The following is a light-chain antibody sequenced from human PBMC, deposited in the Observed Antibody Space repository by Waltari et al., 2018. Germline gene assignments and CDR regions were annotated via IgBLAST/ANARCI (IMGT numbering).Light chain of an antibody. Sequence: QTVVTQEPSLSVSPGGTVTLTCALSSGSVSSTSYATWYQQTPGQPPRTLVYKGNSRSSGVPDRFSGTILGNTAALTITGAQADDESDYYCSIYMGSGIWVFGGGTKLTVL. CDR3: SIYMGSGIWV. J-gene: IGLJ3*02. CDR2: KGN. CDR1: SGSVSSTSY. V-gene: IGLV8-61*01.